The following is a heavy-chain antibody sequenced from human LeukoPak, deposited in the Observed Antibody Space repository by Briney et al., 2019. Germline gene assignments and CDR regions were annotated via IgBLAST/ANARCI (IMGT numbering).Heavy chain of an antibody. CDR3: ARVGANDAFDI. Sequence: GGSLRLSCAASGFTFSSYDMHWVRHATGKGLEWVSAIGTAGDTYYPGSVKGRFTISRENAKNSLYLQMNSLRAEDTAVYYCARVGANDAFDIWGQGTMVTVSS. V-gene: IGHV3-13*01. CDR2: IGTAGDT. CDR1: GFTFSSYD. J-gene: IGHJ3*02. D-gene: IGHD4/OR15-4a*01.